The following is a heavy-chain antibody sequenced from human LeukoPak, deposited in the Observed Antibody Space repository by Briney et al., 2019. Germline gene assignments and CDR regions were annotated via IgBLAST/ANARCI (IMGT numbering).Heavy chain of an antibody. CDR1: GFTVSAYA. CDR2: IYDDNI. D-gene: IGHD3-10*01. V-gene: IGHV3-23*01. CDR3: AARKVRGVWFYLDY. J-gene: IGHJ4*02. Sequence: PGGSLRLSCAASGFTVSAYAIAWVRQAPGKWLEWVSTIYDDNIYYADSVKGRFAISTDNSKNKQYLQMCSLRVEEPAVYFCAARKVRGVWFYLDYWGQGTLVTVSS.